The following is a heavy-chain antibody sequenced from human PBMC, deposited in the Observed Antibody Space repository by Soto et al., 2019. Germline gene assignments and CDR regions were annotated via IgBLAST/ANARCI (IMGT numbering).Heavy chain of an antibody. CDR2: FYDGNT. Sequence: PSETLSPTCIAPGGSITRRSSYWAWIRQPPGKGLEWVGTFYDGNTYHNPSLRSRITIAVDTSKNQFSLKLNSVAAADTAFYYCATTRGLAVGGSFDYWGQGMLVTVSS. CDR3: ATTRGLAVGGSFDY. D-gene: IGHD3-10*01. J-gene: IGHJ4*02. CDR1: GGSITRRSSY. V-gene: IGHV4-39*01.